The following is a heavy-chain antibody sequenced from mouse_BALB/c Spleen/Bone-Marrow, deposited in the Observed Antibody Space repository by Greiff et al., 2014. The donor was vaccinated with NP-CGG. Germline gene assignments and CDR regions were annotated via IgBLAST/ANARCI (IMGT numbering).Heavy chain of an antibody. CDR1: GYAFTNYL. CDR3: ARETVRGFAY. Sequence: QVQLQQSGAELVRPGTSVKVSCKASGYAFTNYLIEWIKQRPGQGLEWIVVSNPGSGGTNYNEKFKGKATLTADKSSSTAYMQLSSLTSDDSAVYFCARETVRGFAYWGQGTLVTVSA. D-gene: IGHD3-2*01. CDR2: SNPGSGGT. V-gene: IGHV1-54*01. J-gene: IGHJ3*01.